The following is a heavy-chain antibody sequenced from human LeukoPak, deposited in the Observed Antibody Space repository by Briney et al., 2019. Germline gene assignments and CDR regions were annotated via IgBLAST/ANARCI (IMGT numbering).Heavy chain of an antibody. CDR2: INHTGNT. V-gene: IGHV4-34*01. Sequence: PSETLSLTCAVYGESFSGYQWSWIRQPPGKGLEWIGEINHTGNTNYNPSLKSRVSISLDTSKNQFSLNLNSVTAADTAVYYCERREVVDIVPTIPLSDYWGLGSLVIVSS. CDR1: GESFSGYQ. D-gene: IGHD5-12*01. CDR3: ERREVVDIVPTIPLSDY. J-gene: IGHJ4*02.